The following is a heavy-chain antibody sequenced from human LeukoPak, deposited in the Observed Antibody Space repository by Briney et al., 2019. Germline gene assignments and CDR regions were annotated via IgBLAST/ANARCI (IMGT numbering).Heavy chain of an antibody. J-gene: IGHJ4*02. Sequence: PSETLSLTCTVSGGSISSYYWSWIRQPPGKGLEWIGYIYYSGSTNYNPSLKSRVTISVDTSKNQFSLKLSSVTAADTAVYYCARALSYMVGAPYFDYWGQGTLVTVSS. CDR1: GGSISSYY. CDR3: ARALSYMVGAPYFDY. D-gene: IGHD1-26*01. V-gene: IGHV4-59*01. CDR2: IYYSGST.